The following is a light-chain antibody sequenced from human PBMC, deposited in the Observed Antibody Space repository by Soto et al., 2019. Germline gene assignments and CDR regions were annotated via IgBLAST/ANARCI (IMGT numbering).Light chain of an antibody. CDR2: DVN. V-gene: IGLV2-8*01. CDR1: SSDVGVYNY. J-gene: IGLJ3*02. CDR3: ISYAGSSFWV. Sequence: QSALTQPPSASGSPGQSVTISCTGTSSDVGVYNYVSWYQQHPGKAPKLMIYDVNKRPSGVPDRFSGSKSGNTASLTVSGIQAEDEADYYCISYAGSSFWVFGGGTKLTVL.